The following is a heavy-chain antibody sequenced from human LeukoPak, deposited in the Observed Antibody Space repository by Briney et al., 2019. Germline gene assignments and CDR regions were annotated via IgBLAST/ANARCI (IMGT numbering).Heavy chain of an antibody. V-gene: IGHV3-21*01. CDR2: ISSSSSYI. J-gene: IGHJ3*02. CDR3: ARESSSWYGSAFDI. CDR1: GFTFSSYS. Sequence: GGSLRLSCAASGFTFSSYSMNWVRQAPGKGLEWVSSISSSSSYIYYADSVKGRFTISRDNAKNSLYLQMNSLRAEDTAVYYCARESSSWYGSAFDIWGQATMVTVSS. D-gene: IGHD6-13*01.